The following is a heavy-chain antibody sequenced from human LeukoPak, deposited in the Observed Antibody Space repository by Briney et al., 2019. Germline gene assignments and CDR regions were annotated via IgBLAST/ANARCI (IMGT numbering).Heavy chain of an antibody. V-gene: IGHV3-7*01. Sequence: GGSLRLSCVVPGFNLSNYWMNCVRQAPGKGLEWVANIKHDGSEKYYVDSVKGRFSISRDNAKKSLYLQINSLRAEDTAVYYCARALSHCLDYWGQGTLVTVSS. CDR2: IKHDGSEK. J-gene: IGHJ4*02. CDR1: GFNLSNYW. CDR3: ARALSHCLDY. D-gene: IGHD3-16*01.